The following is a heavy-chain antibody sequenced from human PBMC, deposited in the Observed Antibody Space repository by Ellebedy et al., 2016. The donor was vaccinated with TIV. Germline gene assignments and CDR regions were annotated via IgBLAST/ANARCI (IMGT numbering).Heavy chain of an antibody. CDR2: INAGNGNT. V-gene: IGHV1-3*01. Sequence: ASVKVSXKASGYTFTSYAMHWVRQAPGQRLEWMGWINAGNGNTKYSQKFQGRVTITRDTSASTAYMELSSLRSEDTAVYYCARDLGRDSSGWYLDWGQGTLVTVSS. CDR1: GYTFTSYA. CDR3: ARDLGRDSSGWYLD. J-gene: IGHJ4*02. D-gene: IGHD6-19*01.